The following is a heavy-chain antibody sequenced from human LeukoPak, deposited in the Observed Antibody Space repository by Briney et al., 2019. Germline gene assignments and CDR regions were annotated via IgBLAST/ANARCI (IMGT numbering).Heavy chain of an antibody. CDR3: AKDYYGSGSYRQNLFDY. J-gene: IGHJ4*02. CDR2: ISGSGGST. V-gene: IGHV3-23*01. D-gene: IGHD3-10*01. CDR1: GFTCSSYA. Sequence: GGSLRLXCAASGFTCSSYAMSWVRQAPGKGLEWVSAISGSGGSTYYADSVKGRFTISRDNSKNTLYLQMNSLRAEDTAVYYCAKDYYGSGSYRQNLFDYWGQGTLVTVSS.